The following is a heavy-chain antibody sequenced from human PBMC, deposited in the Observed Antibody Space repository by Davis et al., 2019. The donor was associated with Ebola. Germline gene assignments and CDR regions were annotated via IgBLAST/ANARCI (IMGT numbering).Heavy chain of an antibody. J-gene: IGHJ6*02. CDR2: ISAYNGNT. V-gene: IGHV1-18*01. Sequence: ASVKVSCKASGGTFSSYTISWVRQAPGQGLEWMGWISAYNGNTNYVQKLQGRVTMTTDTSTSTAYMELRSLRSDDTAVYYCAREGWHLRVNYGMDVWGQGTTVTVSS. CDR1: GGTFSSYT. D-gene: IGHD2-15*01. CDR3: AREGWHLRVNYGMDV.